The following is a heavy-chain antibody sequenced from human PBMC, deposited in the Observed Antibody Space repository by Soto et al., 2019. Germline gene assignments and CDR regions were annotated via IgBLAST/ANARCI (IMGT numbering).Heavy chain of an antibody. J-gene: IGHJ4*02. CDR3: AREEPASRHHDY. CDR2: VSHSGST. CDR1: GGSFSDYY. Sequence: QVQLQQWGAGLLKPSETLSLTCAVYGGSFSDYYWSWIRQTPEKGLEWIGEVSHSGSTTYNPSLKNRVTIVIDTSKNQFSLTLSSVTAADTAIYFCAREEPASRHHDYWGQGNLVTVSS. D-gene: IGHD1-26*01. V-gene: IGHV4-34*02.